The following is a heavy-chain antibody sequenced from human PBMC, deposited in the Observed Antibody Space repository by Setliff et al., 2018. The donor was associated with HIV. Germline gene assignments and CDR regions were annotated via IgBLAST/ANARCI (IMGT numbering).Heavy chain of an antibody. D-gene: IGHD3-10*01. CDR1: GYTFTSYG. CDR2: ISPNTGDT. Sequence: ASVKVSCKASGYTFTSYGISWVRQAPGQGLEWMGWISPNTGDTGIALKFQGRVTMTRDTSTSTTYLELDRLTYDDTAIYYCARGGYYTSGTWFDPWGQGTLVTVS. V-gene: IGHV1-18*01. J-gene: IGHJ5*02. CDR3: ARGGYYTSGTWFDP.